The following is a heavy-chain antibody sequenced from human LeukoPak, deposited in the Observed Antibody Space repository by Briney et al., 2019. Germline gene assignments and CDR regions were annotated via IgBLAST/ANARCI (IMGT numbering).Heavy chain of an antibody. J-gene: IGHJ4*02. V-gene: IGHV1-46*01. CDR1: GYTFTNYY. Sequence: GASVKVSCKASGYTFTNYYIQWVREAPGQGLEWMVIINPSGGSTTYAQKFQVRVTVTKDTSTSTVYMELSSLRSEDTAVYYCASTMTTTGPFDYWGQGTLVTVSS. CDR3: ASTMTTTGPFDY. D-gene: IGHD4-17*01. CDR2: INPSGGST.